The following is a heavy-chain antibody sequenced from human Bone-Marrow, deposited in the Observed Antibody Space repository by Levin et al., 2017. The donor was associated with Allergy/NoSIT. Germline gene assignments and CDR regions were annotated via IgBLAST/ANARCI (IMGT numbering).Heavy chain of an antibody. Sequence: GESLKISCKASGYTFDNFWIGWVRQMPGKGLQWIGIIFPGDSDSRYSPSFESQVTVSVDKTISTAYLQWSSLKASDTAMYYYAERQDYYAAGSFDLWGQGTLVTVSS. CDR2: IFPGDSDS. CDR3: AERQDYYAAGSFDL. J-gene: IGHJ4*02. V-gene: IGHV5-51*01. D-gene: IGHD3-10*01. CDR1: GYTFDNFW.